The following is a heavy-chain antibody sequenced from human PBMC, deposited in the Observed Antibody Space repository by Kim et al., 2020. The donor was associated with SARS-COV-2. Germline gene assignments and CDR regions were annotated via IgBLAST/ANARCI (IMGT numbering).Heavy chain of an antibody. J-gene: IGHJ5*02. Sequence: GGSLRLSCAASGFTFSSYSMNWVRQAPGKGLEWVSSISSSSSYIYYADSVKGRFTISRDNAKNSLYLQMNSLRAEDTAVYYCARDFSRYSGYDGFDPWGQGTLVTVSS. D-gene: IGHD5-12*01. CDR3: ARDFSRYSGYDGFDP. CDR2: ISSSSSYI. CDR1: GFTFSSYS. V-gene: IGHV3-21*01.